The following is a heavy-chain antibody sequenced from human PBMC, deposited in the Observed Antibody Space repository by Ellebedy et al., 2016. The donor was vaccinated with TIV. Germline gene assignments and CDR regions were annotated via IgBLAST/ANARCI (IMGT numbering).Heavy chain of an antibody. CDR2: IDPGDSDA. Sequence: GESLKISCKGSGYTFTNHWIAWVRQMPGKGLEWMGIIDPGDSDARYNPSFEGQVTISADKSVTPAYLRLSSLKTSDTATYYCARHSHYLFYFNGMDVWGQGTTVTVSS. V-gene: IGHV5-51*01. D-gene: IGHD1-26*01. CDR1: GYTFTNHW. J-gene: IGHJ6*02. CDR3: ARHSHYLFYFNGMDV.